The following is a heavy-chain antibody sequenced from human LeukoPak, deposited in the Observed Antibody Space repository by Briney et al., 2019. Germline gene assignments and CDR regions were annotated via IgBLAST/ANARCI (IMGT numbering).Heavy chain of an antibody. V-gene: IGHV1-2*02. J-gene: IGHJ5*02. Sequence: ASVKVSCKASGYTFTGHYVHWVRQAPGEGLEWMGWFNPNSGGTNYAQKFQGRVIMTRDTSISTAYMELSRLSADDTAVYYCARVHYYDASGYVGNWFDPWGQGTLVTVSS. CDR2: FNPNSGGT. CDR1: GYTFTGHY. D-gene: IGHD3-22*01. CDR3: ARVHYYDASGYVGNWFDP.